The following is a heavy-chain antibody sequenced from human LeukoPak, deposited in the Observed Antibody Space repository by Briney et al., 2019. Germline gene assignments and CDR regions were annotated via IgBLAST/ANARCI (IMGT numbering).Heavy chain of an antibody. CDR2: IFFTGST. CDR1: GGSISNTNYY. V-gene: IGHV4-39*01. CDR3: ARLSGSPHPPFDY. Sequence: SETLSLTCTVSGGSISNTNYYWGWIRQPPGKGLEWIGSIFFTGSTYYNPPLKTRVSMSVDTSKKQFSLKLNSVTVADTAVYYCARLSGSPHPPFDYWGQGTLVTVSS. J-gene: IGHJ4*02. D-gene: IGHD1-26*01.